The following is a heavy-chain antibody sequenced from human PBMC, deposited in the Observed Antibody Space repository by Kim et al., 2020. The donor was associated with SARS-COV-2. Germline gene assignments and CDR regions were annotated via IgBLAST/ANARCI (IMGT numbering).Heavy chain of an antibody. Sequence: GGSLRLSCAASGFTFSSYGMHWVRQAPGKGLEWVAVISYDGSNKYYADSVKGRFTISRDNSKNTLYLQMNSLRAEDTAVYYCAKDPRDYYDSSGSPGAFDIWGQGTMVTVSS. CDR1: GFTFSSYG. D-gene: IGHD3-22*01. J-gene: IGHJ3*02. V-gene: IGHV3-30*18. CDR3: AKDPRDYYDSSGSPGAFDI. CDR2: ISYDGSNK.